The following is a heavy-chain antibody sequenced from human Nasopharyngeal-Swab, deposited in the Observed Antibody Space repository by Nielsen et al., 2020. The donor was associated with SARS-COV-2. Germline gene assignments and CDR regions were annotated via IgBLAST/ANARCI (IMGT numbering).Heavy chain of an antibody. CDR3: AKGAVAGVGGYYYYMDV. D-gene: IGHD6-19*01. Sequence: GEFLKISCAASGFTFSSYGMHWVRQAPGKGLEWVAVISYDGSNKYYADSVKGRFTISRDNSKNTLYLQMNSLRAEDTAVYYCAKGAVAGVGGYYYYMDVWGKGTTVTVSS. J-gene: IGHJ6*03. CDR2: ISYDGSNK. CDR1: GFTFSSYG. V-gene: IGHV3-30*18.